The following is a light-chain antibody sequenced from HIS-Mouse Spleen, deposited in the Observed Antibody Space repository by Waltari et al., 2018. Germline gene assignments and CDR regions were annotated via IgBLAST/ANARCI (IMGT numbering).Light chain of an antibody. CDR2: RNN. Sequence: QSVLTRPPSASGTPGQRVTISCSGSSSNIGSNYVYWYQQLPGTAPKRLIYRNNQRPSGVPDRFSGSQSGTSASLAISGLRSEDEADYYCAAWDDSLSGVVFGGGTKLTVL. V-gene: IGLV1-47*01. CDR1: SSNIGSNY. J-gene: IGLJ2*01. CDR3: AAWDDSLSGVV.